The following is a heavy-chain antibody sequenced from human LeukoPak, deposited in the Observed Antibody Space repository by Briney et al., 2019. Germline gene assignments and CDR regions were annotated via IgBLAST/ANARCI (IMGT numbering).Heavy chain of an antibody. V-gene: IGHV4-59*02. D-gene: IGHD3-10*01. CDR1: NGSVSSYY. J-gene: IGHJ4*02. CDR3: ARASGSGSYYVIDY. Sequence: SETLSLTWTVSNGSVSSYYWSWIRQPPGRGLEWIGYIYYSGTTDYNPSLQSRVTISLDTSKSQFSLELGSVTAADTAVYYCARASGSGSYYVIDYWGQGTLVTVSS. CDR2: IYYSGTT.